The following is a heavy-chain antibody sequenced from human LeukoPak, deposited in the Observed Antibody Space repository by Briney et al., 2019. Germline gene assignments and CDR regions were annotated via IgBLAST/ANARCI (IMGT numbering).Heavy chain of an antibody. D-gene: IGHD5-24*01. CDR2: IYYSGST. CDR1: GGSISSYY. CDR3: ARHKPSGWLQLFADY. J-gene: IGHJ4*02. V-gene: IGHV4-39*01. Sequence: PSETLSLTCTVSGGSISSYYWGWIRQPPGKGLEWIGSIYYSGSTYYNPSLKSRVTISVDTSKNQFSLKLSSVTAADTAVYYCARHKPSGWLQLFADYWGQGTLVTVSS.